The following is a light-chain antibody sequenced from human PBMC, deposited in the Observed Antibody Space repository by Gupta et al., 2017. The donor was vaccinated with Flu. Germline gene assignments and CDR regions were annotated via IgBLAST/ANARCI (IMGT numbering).Light chain of an antibody. V-gene: IGLV2-14*01. CDR1: GSDVGAYDS. Sequence: QSALTQPASVSESPGQSITISCTGSGSDVGAYDSVSWYQHHPGKAPKLMIYDVSNRPSGVSNRVSGSKSGSTASLTISGLQADDEADDDCSSYTSSSTLLFGGGTKLTV. CDR3: SSYTSSSTLL. J-gene: IGLJ2*01. CDR2: DVS.